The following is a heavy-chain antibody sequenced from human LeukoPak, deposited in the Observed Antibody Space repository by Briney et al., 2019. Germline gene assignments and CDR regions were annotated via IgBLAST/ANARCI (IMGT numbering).Heavy chain of an antibody. Sequence: GASVKVSCTASGYTFSNFDINWVRQATGQGPEWMGWMNPESGNTGYAQKFQGRVTMTRDSSKSTAYMELISLRFEDTAIYYCTRAIRHQLLSDYWGQGTLVTVSS. V-gene: IGHV1-8*01. J-gene: IGHJ4*02. CDR2: MNPESGNT. D-gene: IGHD2-2*01. CDR3: TRAIRHQLLSDY. CDR1: GYTFSNFD.